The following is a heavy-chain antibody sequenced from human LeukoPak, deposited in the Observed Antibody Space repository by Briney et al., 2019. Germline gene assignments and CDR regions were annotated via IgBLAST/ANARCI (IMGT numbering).Heavy chain of an antibody. J-gene: IGHJ4*02. D-gene: IGHD3-22*01. Sequence: GGSLRLSCTASGFAFSSYAMSWVRQAPGVGLEWVSAIDGGGGSTWHADSVKGRFTISRDNSKNTLYMQMNSLRVEDTAVYYCAKGFYDNSGSRYDYWGQGTLVTVSS. CDR1: GFAFSSYA. CDR3: AKGFYDNSGSRYDY. V-gene: IGHV3-23*01. CDR2: IDGGGGST.